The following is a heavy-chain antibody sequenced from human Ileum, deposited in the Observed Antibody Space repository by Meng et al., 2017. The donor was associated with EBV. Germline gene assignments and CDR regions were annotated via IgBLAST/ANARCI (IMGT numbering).Heavy chain of an antibody. D-gene: IGHD1-26*01. V-gene: IGHV1-18*01. CDR3: ARVEVGITSGDY. J-gene: IGHJ4*02. Sequence: QAQLVQSGGEVKQPGASVKVSCTASGYTFTNYGITWVRQAPGQGLEWMGWISAYNGNPNYAQTLQGRVTMTTDTSTSTAYMELGSLRSDDTAVYYCARVEVGITSGDYWGQGTLVTVSS. CDR1: GYTFTNYG. CDR2: ISAYNGNP.